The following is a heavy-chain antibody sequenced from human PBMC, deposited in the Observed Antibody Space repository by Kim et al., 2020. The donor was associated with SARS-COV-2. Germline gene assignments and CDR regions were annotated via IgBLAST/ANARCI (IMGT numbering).Heavy chain of an antibody. CDR1: GFNFYNAW. Sequence: GGSLRLSCAASGFNFYNAWMSWVRQAPGKGLEWVGRIKSKTEVGTTDYAAAVKGRFTISRDDSKNMVYLQMNSLKTEDTGVYYCTSDPSYQFWFGDDDGLDVWGQGTAVTVSS. D-gene: IGHD3-10*01. CDR3: TSDPSYQFWFGDDDGLDV. CDR2: IKSKTEVGTT. J-gene: IGHJ6*02. V-gene: IGHV3-15*01.